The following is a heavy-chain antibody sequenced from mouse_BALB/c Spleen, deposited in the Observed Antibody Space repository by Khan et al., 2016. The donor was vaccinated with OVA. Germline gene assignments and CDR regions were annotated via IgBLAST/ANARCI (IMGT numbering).Heavy chain of an antibody. Sequence: QVQLQQSGAELAKPGASLKMSCTASGYTFITYWMHWVKQRPGQGLEWIGYINPTSGYTDYNQKFKDKATLTADKSSSTAYMQLSSLTSDDSAVYYCARDRIDYWGQGTTLTVSS. V-gene: IGHV1-7*01. CDR3: ARDRIDY. CDR2: INPTSGYT. CDR1: GYTFITYW. J-gene: IGHJ2*01.